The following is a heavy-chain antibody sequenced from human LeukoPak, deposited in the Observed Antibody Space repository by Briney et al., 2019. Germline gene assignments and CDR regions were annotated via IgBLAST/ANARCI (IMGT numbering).Heavy chain of an antibody. CDR1: GGSINSGNYY. D-gene: IGHD3-16*02. V-gene: IGHV4-61*02. CDR3: ARHVRFMITFGGVIVIRQNDAFDI. J-gene: IGHJ3*02. CDR2: IYRSGST. Sequence: PSQTLSLTCTVSGGSINSGNYYWSWIRQPAGKGLEWIGRIYRSGSTNYNPSLKSRVTISVDTSKNQFSLKLSSVTAADTAVYYCARHVRFMITFGGVIVIRQNDAFDIWGQGTMVTVSS.